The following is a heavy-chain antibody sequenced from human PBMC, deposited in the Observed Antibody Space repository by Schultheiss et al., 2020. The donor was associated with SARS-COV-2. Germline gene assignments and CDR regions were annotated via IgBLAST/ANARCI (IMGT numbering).Heavy chain of an antibody. CDR1: GGSISSGGYY. CDR3: ARRGSGNQPYYYGMDV. D-gene: IGHD1-14*01. J-gene: IGHJ6*02. Sequence: SETLSLTCTVSGGSISSGGYYWSWIRQHPGKGLEWIGSIYYSGSTYYNPSLKSRVTISVDTSKNQFSLKLSSVTAADTAVYYCARRGSGNQPYYYGMDVWGQGTTVTVSS. CDR2: IYYSGST. V-gene: IGHV4-39*01.